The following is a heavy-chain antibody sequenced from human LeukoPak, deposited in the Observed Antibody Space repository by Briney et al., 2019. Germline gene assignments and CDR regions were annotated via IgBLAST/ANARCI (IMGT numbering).Heavy chain of an antibody. D-gene: IGHD6-19*01. CDR1: GYTFTSYA. CDR2: INAGNGNT. Sequence: ASVKVSCKASGYTFTSYAMHWVRQAPGQRLEWMGWINAGNGNTKYSQKFQGRVTITRDTSASTAYMELSSMRSEDTAVYYCARDKFVAGTDFDYWGQGTLVTVSS. CDR3: ARDKFVAGTDFDY. J-gene: IGHJ4*02. V-gene: IGHV1-3*01.